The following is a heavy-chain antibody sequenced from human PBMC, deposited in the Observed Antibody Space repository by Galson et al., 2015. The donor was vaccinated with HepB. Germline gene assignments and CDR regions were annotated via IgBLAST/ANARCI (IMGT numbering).Heavy chain of an antibody. CDR2: IIPIFGTA. Sequence: SVKVSCKASGGTFSSYAISWVRQAPGQGLEWMGGIIPIFGTANYAQKFQGRVTITADESTSTAYMELSSLRSEDTAVYYCARVEWATTGRLDYWGQGTLVTVSS. CDR3: ARVEWATTGRLDY. J-gene: IGHJ4*02. CDR1: GGTFSSYA. D-gene: IGHD3-3*01. V-gene: IGHV1-69*13.